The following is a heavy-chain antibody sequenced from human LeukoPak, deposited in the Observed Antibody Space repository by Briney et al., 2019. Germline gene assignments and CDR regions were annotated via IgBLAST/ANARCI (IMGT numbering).Heavy chain of an antibody. CDR3: ARADFWSGYGY. CDR2: IYYSENT. CDR1: GGSISRYY. J-gene: IGHJ4*02. V-gene: IGHV4-59*01. D-gene: IGHD3-3*01. Sequence: SETLSLTCTVSGGSISRYYWSWIRQPPGKGLEWIGYIYYSENTNYNPSLKSQVTISVDTSKNQFSLKLSSVTAADTAVYYCARADFWSGYGYWGQGTLVTVSS.